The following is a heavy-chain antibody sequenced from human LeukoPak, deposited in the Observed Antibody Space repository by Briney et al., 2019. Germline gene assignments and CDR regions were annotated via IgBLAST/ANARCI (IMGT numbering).Heavy chain of an antibody. V-gene: IGHV4-59*08. CDR3: ARHRWWFDP. D-gene: IGHD6-13*01. Sequence: SSETLSLTCTVSGGSISSYYWSWIRQPPGKGLEWIGYIYYSGSTNYNPSLKSRVTISVDTSKNQFSLKLSSVTAADTAVYYCARHRWWFDPWGQGTLVTVSS. CDR2: IYYSGST. CDR1: GGSISSYY. J-gene: IGHJ5*02.